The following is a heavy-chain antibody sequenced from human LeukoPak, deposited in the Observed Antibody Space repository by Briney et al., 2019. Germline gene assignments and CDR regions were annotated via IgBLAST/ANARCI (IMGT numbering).Heavy chain of an antibody. Sequence: SQTLSLTCTVSGGSISSGDYYWSWIRQPPGKGLEWNAYMYYSGSTYYNPSLKSRVTMSADTSKNQLSLKLSSVTAADTAVYYCARAGGYYSYYYGMDVWGQGTTVTVSS. CDR3: ARAGGYYSYYYGMDV. CDR2: MYYSGST. D-gene: IGHD3-10*01. V-gene: IGHV4-30-4*01. J-gene: IGHJ6*02. CDR1: GGSISSGDYY.